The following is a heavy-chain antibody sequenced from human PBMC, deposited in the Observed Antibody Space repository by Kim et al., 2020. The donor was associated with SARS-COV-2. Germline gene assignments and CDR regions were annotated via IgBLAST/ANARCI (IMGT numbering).Heavy chain of an antibody. J-gene: IGHJ4*02. D-gene: IGHD2-2*01. CDR2: SYI. Sequence: SYIYYADSVKGRFTISRDNATNSLYLQMNSLRAEDTAVYYCATVSAGDDYWGQGTLVTVSS. V-gene: IGHV3-21*01. CDR3: ATVSAGDDY.